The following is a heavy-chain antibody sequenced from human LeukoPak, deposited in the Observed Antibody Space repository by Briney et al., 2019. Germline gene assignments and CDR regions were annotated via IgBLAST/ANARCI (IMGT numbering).Heavy chain of an antibody. V-gene: IGHV1-46*01. CDR2: INPSGGST. D-gene: IGHD3-10*01. Sequence: ASVKVSCKASGGTFSSYAISWVRQAPGQGLEWMGIINPSGGSTSYAQKFQGRVTMTRDTSTSTVYMELSSLRSEDTAVYYCARVRLDRSGPTFDYWGQGTLVTVSS. CDR1: GGTFSSYA. J-gene: IGHJ4*02. CDR3: ARVRLDRSGPTFDY.